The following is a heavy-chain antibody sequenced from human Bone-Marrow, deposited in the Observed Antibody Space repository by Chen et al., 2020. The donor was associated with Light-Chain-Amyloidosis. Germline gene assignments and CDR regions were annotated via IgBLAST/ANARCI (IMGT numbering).Heavy chain of an antibody. Sequence: EVQLVESGGGLLQRGGSLRLSCAASGFAFSSYAMSWVRQAPGKGLEWVSTISGSVGSSYSVDSGKCRLTISRDNSKNALFLQMNSLRAEDTDVYYCAKDISYDDILPGYPAAAFDIWGQGTMVTVSS. CDR1: GFAFSSYA. CDR2: ISGSVGSS. CDR3: AKDISYDDILPGYPAAAFDI. D-gene: IGHD3-9*01. V-gene: IGHV3-23*04. J-gene: IGHJ3*02.